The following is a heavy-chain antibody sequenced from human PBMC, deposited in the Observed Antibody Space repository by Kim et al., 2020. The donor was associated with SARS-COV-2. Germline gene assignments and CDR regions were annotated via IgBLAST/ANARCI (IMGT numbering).Heavy chain of an antibody. CDR2: INHSGST. V-gene: IGHV4-34*01. CDR3: ARGRRNYYDSSGLFDY. CDR1: GGSFSGYY. J-gene: IGHJ4*02. D-gene: IGHD3-22*01. Sequence: SETLSLTCAVYGGSFSGYYWSWIRQPPGKGLEWIGEINHSGSTNYNPSLKSRVTISVDTSKNQFSLKLSSVTAADTAVYYCARGRRNYYDSSGLFDYWGQGTLVTVSS.